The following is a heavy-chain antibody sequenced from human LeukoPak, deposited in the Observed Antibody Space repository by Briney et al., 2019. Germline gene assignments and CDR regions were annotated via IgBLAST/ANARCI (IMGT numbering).Heavy chain of an antibody. CDR1: GFNFGPYW. D-gene: IGHD3-10*01. V-gene: IGHV3-7*01. CDR2: IKGDGSEK. CDR3: ATHVFVNIDAFDI. J-gene: IGHJ3*02. Sequence: GGSLRLSCAASGFNFGPYWMSWVRQAPGKGPEWVANIKGDGSEKFYANSVKGRFTISRDNAKNLLFLQMNSLRVEDTAVYYCATHVFVNIDAFDIWGQGTMVTVSS.